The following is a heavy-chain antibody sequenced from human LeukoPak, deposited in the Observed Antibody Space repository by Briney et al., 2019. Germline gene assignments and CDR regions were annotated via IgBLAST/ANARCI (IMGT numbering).Heavy chain of an antibody. D-gene: IGHD6-13*01. J-gene: IGHJ3*02. V-gene: IGHV3-33*06. CDR3: AKEGYSSSWWGGAFDI. CDR2: IWYDGSKN. CDR1: GFTFSSYG. Sequence: WGTLRLSCAASGFTFSSYGMHWVRQPPGKGLEWVAVIWYDGSKNYYADPVKGRFTISRDNSKNTLYLQMNSLRAEDTAVYYCAKEGYSSSWWGGAFDIWGQGTIVTVSS.